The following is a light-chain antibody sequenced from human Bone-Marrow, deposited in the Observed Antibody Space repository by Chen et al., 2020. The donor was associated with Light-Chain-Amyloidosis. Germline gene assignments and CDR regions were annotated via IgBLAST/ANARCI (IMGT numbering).Light chain of an antibody. CDR2: GNN. V-gene: IGLV1-40*01. Sequence: QSVLTHPPSVSGAPGQRVTISCPGSSSNIGAYYDVHWYQQLPGTAPKLLIYGNNNRPSGVPDRFSGSKSGTSASLAITGLQAEDEADYYCQAYDSSLSGYVFGTGTKVNVL. J-gene: IGLJ1*01. CDR3: QAYDSSLSGYV. CDR1: SSNIGAYYD.